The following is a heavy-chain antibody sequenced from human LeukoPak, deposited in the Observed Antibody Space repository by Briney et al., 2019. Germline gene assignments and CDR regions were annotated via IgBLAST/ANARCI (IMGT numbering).Heavy chain of an antibody. J-gene: IGHJ1*01. V-gene: IGHV3-15*01. CDR3: TTDRYYDNSELQFQH. D-gene: IGHD3-22*01. Sequence: GSLRLFCAAPGLTLNNAWNGWGRPAPGEGVGWPCRFKRETDGGTIDYAAPVKGRFTISRDDSRNTLYLQMDSLKIEDTAVYYCTTDRYYDNSELQFQHWGQGTLVTVSS. CDR1: GLTLNNAW. CDR2: FKRETDGGTI.